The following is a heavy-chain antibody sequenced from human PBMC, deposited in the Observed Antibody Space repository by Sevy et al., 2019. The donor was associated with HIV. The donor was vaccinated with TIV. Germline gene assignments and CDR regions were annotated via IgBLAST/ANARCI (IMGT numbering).Heavy chain of an antibody. V-gene: IGHV1-46*01. CDR1: GYTFTSQY. CDR2: INPSGGST. Sequence: ASVKVSCKASGYTFTSQYMHWVRQAPGQGLEWMGIINPSGGSTSYAQKFQGRVTMTRDTSTSTAYMELSSLRSEDTAVYYCARDSDNYDILTGYYPFDYWGQGTLVTVSS. D-gene: IGHD3-9*01. J-gene: IGHJ4*02. CDR3: ARDSDNYDILTGYYPFDY.